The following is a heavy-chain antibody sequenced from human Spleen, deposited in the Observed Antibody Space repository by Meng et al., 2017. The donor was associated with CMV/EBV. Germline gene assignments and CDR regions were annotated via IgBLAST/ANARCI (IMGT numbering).Heavy chain of an antibody. CDR1: GYTFASYG. Sequence: ASVKVSCKASGYTFASYGISWVRQAPGQGLEWMGWISAYNGNTNYAQKLQGRVTMTTDTSTSTAYMELRSLRSDDTAVYYCARDHGRSSSAVLDYWGQGTLVTVSS. CDR3: ARDHGRSSSAVLDY. CDR2: ISAYNGNT. V-gene: IGHV1-18*01. J-gene: IGHJ4*02. D-gene: IGHD6-6*01.